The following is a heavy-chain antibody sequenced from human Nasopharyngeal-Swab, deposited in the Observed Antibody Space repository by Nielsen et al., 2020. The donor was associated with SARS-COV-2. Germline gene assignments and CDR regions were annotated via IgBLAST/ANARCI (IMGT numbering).Heavy chain of an antibody. Sequence: ESLNISCICFGYIFPNYWICWVRQMSRKGLEWVVSIYPVNSDTRYSPAFHGRVTISADKSINTAYLQWTSLRASDTAVYYCARRAARDGYNYEVDPWGQGTLVTVSS. V-gene: IGHV5-51*01. J-gene: IGHJ5*02. CDR2: IYPVNSDT. D-gene: IGHD5-24*01. CDR3: ARRAARDGYNYEVDP. CDR1: GYIFPNYW.